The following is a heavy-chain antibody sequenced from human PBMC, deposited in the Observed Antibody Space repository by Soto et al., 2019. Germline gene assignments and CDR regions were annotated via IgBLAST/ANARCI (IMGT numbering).Heavy chain of an antibody. V-gene: IGHV3-23*01. Sequence: EVQLLESGGGLVQPGGSLRLSCAASGFTFSSYAMSWVRQAPGKGLEWVSGISGSGGSTYYADPVKGRFTISRDNSKGTLYLQMNSLRAEDTAVYYCAKLLGGPSIGYYLIDYWGQGTLVTVSS. CDR3: AKLLGGPSIGYYLIDY. D-gene: IGHD3-22*01. CDR2: ISGSGGST. CDR1: GFTFSSYA. J-gene: IGHJ4*02.